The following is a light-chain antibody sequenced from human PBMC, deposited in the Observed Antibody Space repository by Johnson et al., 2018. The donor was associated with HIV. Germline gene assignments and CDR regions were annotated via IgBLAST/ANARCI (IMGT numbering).Light chain of an antibody. CDR3: GTWDSSLSAYV. CDR2: ENN. V-gene: IGLV1-51*02. J-gene: IGLJ1*01. Sequence: QSVLTQPPSVSAAPGQKVTISCSGSSFNIGNNYVSWYQQLPGTAPKLLIYENNKRPSGIPDRFSGSKSGTSATLGITGLQTGEEADYYCGTWDSSLSAYVFGIGTKVTVL. CDR1: SFNIGNNY.